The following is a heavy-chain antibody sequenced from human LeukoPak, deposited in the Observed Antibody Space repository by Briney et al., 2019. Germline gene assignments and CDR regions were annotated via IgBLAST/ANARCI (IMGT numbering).Heavy chain of an antibody. CDR1: GFTFSAYW. V-gene: IGHV3-74*01. D-gene: IGHD3-10*01. CDR3: VRDRGGLPVVY. CDR2: ISSDGSTR. Sequence: GGSLRLSCAASGFTFSAYWMHWVRQVPGKGLVWVSHISSDGSTRTYAGSVKGRFTISRDNARNTLFLQMKSLRAEDTAVYYCVRDRGGLPVVYWGQGSLVTVSS. J-gene: IGHJ4*02.